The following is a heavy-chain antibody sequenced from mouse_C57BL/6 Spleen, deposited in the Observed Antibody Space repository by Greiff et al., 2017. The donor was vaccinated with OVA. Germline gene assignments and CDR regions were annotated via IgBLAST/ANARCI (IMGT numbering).Heavy chain of an antibody. J-gene: IGHJ4*01. V-gene: IGHV7-3*01. Sequence: EVKLVESGGGLVQPGGSLSLSCAASGFTFTDYYMSWVRQPPGKALEWLGFIRNKANGYTTEYSASVKGRFTISRDNSQSILYLQMNALRAEDSATYYCAIVRYLYYYAMDYWGQGTSVTVSS. CDR3: AIVRYLYYYAMDY. D-gene: IGHD1-1*01. CDR1: GFTFTDYY. CDR2: IRNKANGYTT.